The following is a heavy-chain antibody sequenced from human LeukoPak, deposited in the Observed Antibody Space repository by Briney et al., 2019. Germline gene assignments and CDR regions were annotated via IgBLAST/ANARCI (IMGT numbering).Heavy chain of an antibody. V-gene: IGHV4-39*01. CDR2: SYYSGSN. CDR3: ARRHSGSYYGKHWFDP. D-gene: IGHD1-26*01. J-gene: IGHJ5*02. Sequence: SETLSLTCTVSGGSLSSITYSWGWIRQPPGKGLEWIGGSYYSGSNDYNPSLKSRVSVFVDTSKNQLSLHLSSVTAADTAVYYCARRHSGSYYGKHWFDPWGQGTLVTVSS. CDR1: GGSLSSITYS.